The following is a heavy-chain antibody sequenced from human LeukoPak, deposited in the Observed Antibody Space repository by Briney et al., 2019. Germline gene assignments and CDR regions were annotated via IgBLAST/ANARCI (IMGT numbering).Heavy chain of an antibody. Sequence: SETLSLTCTVSGGSISSSYYYWSWIRQPPGKGLEWIGYIYYSGSTNYNPSLKSRVTISVDTSKNQFSLKLSSVTAADTAVYYCARGREWEPKVFDYWGQGTLVTVSS. V-gene: IGHV4-61*01. J-gene: IGHJ4*02. CDR3: ARGREWEPKVFDY. CDR2: IYYSGST. CDR1: GGSISSSYYY. D-gene: IGHD1-26*01.